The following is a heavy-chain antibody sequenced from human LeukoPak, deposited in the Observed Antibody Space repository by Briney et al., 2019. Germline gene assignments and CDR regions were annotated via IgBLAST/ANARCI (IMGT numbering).Heavy chain of an antibody. D-gene: IGHD1-26*01. CDR3: ARVGAMRWDY. CDR2: ISSSSSTI. Sequence: GGSLRLSCAASGFTFSNYSMNRVRQVPGKGLEWVSYISSSSSTIYYAGAVKGRFTISRDNAKNSLYLQMNSLRAEDTAVYYCARVGAMRWDYWGQGTLVTVSS. V-gene: IGHV3-48*01. CDR1: GFTFSNYS. J-gene: IGHJ4*02.